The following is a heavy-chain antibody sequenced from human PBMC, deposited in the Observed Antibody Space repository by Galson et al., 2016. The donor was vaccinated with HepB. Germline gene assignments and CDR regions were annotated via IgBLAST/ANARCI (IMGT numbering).Heavy chain of an antibody. V-gene: IGHV1-3*01. Sequence: SVKVSCKASGYKFTRYGIHWVRQAPGQRLEWMGGVNCGSDYTKYSQKFQARVTITRDAFASTVYMELRGLTTEDTAVYYCARGAMEFDNWGQGTLVTVSS. CDR1: GYKFTRYG. D-gene: IGHD5-18*01. CDR2: VNCGSDYT. J-gene: IGHJ4*02. CDR3: ARGAMEFDN.